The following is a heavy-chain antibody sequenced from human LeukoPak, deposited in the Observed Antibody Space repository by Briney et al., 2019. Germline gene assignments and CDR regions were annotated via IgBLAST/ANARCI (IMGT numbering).Heavy chain of an antibody. CDR3: ARDGRNYYDRSGYYSALAY. Sequence: GGSLRLSCAASGFTVSSNYMSWVRQAPGKGLEWVSVIYSGGSTYYADSVKGRFTISRDNSKNTLYLQMNSLRAGDTAVYYCARDGRNYYDRSGYYSALAYWGQGTLVTVSS. CDR1: GFTVSSNY. CDR2: IYSGGST. J-gene: IGHJ4*02. V-gene: IGHV3-53*05. D-gene: IGHD3-22*01.